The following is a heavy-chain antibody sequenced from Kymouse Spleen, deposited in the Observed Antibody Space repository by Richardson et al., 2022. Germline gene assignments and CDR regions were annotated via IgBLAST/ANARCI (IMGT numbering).Heavy chain of an antibody. CDR3: ARHDSSGCFFDY. CDR2: IYYSGST. V-gene: IGHV4-39*01. CDR1: GGSISSSSYY. J-gene: IGHJ4*02. D-gene: IGHD6-19*01. Sequence: QLQLQESGPGLVKPSETLSLTCTVSGGSISSSSYYWGWIRQPPGKGLEWIGSIYYSGSTYYNPSLKSRVTISVDTSKNQFSLKLSSVTAADTAVYYCARHDSSGCFFDYWGQGTLVTVSS.